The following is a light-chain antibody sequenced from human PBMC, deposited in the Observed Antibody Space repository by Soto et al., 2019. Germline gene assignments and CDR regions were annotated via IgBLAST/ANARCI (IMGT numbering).Light chain of an antibody. J-gene: IGKJ5*01. CDR2: KAS. CDR1: QTISSW. CDR3: QQYNSYSRT. V-gene: IGKV1-5*03. Sequence: DIQITQSPSSLSASVGDRVTITCRASQTISSWLAWYQQKPGKAPKLLIYKASTLKSGVPSRFSGSGSGTDFTLTISSLQPDDFATYYCQQYNSYSRTFGQGTRLEIK.